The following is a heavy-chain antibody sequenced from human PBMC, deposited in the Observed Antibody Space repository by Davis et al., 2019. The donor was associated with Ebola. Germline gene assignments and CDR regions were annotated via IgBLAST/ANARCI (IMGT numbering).Heavy chain of an antibody. J-gene: IGHJ4*02. CDR2: IKSKTDSGTT. Sequence: PGGSLRLSCAASGFTVSNAWMSWVRQAPGKGLEWVGRIKSKTDSGTTDYAAPVKGRFTISRDDSKNTLYLQMNSLNTEDTAVYYCVEDWNYDNIFDYWGQGTLVTVSS. CDR1: GFTVSNAW. V-gene: IGHV3-15*01. CDR3: VEDWNYDNIFDY. D-gene: IGHD1-7*01.